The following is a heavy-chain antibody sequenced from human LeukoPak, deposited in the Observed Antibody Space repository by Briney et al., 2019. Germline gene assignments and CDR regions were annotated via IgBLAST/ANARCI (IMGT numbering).Heavy chain of an antibody. CDR2: ISGSGNTI. CDR1: GFTFTSYE. J-gene: IGHJ4*02. Sequence: PGGSLRLSCAASGFTFTSYEMNWVRQAPGKGLEWVSYISGSGNTIYYAESVKGRFTISRDNAKNSVNLQMNSLRAEDTAVYYCARDHFDYWGQGTLVTASS. CDR3: ARDHFDY. V-gene: IGHV3-48*03.